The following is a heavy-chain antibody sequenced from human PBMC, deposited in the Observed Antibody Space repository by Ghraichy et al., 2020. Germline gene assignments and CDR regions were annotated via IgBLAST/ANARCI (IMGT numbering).Heavy chain of an antibody. D-gene: IGHD3-10*01. J-gene: IGHJ4*02. CDR2: INHSGST. CDR1: GGSFSGYY. Sequence: SETLSLTCAVYGGSFSGYYWSWIRQPPGKGLEWIGEINHSGSTNYNPSLKSRVTISVDTSKNQFSLKLSSVSAADTAVYYCARGDGSGSFYSPFEYWGQGTLVTVSS. V-gene: IGHV4-34*01. CDR3: ARGDGSGSFYSPFEY.